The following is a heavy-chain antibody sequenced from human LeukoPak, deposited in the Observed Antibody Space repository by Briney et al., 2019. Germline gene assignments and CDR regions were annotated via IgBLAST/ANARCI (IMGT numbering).Heavy chain of an antibody. Sequence: ASVKVSCKASGYTFTSYDINWVRQATGQGLEWMGWMNPNSGNTGYARKFQGRVTMTRNTSISTAYVELSSLRSEDTAVYYCARVARRIAAAGKGAWFDPWGQGTLVTVSS. V-gene: IGHV1-8*01. CDR2: MNPNSGNT. CDR1: GYTFTSYD. CDR3: ARVARRIAAAGKGAWFDP. D-gene: IGHD6-13*01. J-gene: IGHJ5*02.